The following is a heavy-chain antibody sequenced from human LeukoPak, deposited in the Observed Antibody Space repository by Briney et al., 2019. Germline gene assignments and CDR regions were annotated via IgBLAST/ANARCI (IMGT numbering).Heavy chain of an antibody. CDR3: ARIDYGDYVLFAFGSVETGPIDY. J-gene: IGHJ4*02. CDR2: ISPYNGDT. Sequence: GASVKVSCKASGYTFNTYGITWVRQAPGQGLEWMGWISPYNGDTHYAQKFQDRVTMTTDTSTSAAYMELRSLRSDDTAVYYCARIDYGDYVLFAFGSVETGPIDYWGQGTLVTVSS. V-gene: IGHV1-18*04. D-gene: IGHD4-17*01. CDR1: GYTFNTYG.